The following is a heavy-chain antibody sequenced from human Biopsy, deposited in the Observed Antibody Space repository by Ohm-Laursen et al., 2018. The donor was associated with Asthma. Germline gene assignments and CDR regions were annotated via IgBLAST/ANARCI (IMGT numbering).Heavy chain of an antibody. J-gene: IGHJ3*02. CDR2: INAGNGNT. V-gene: IGHV1-3*01. CDR3: ARTYYDFLTGQVIDAFAI. CDR1: GYTFINYA. Sequence: GASVKDSCKASGYTFINYAIHWVRQAPGQRLEWMGWINAGNGNTKYSQKFQGRVTITRDTSASTAYMELSSLRSEDTAVYYCARTYYDFLTGQVIDAFAIWGQGTMVTVSS. D-gene: IGHD3-9*01.